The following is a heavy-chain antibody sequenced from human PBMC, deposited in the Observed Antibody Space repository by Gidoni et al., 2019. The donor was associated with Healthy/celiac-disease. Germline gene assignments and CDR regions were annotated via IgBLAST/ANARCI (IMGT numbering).Heavy chain of an antibody. CDR1: GFTFSSYE. J-gene: IGHJ4*02. Sequence: EVQLVASGGGLVQPGGSLRLSCAACGFTFSSYEMNWVRQAPGKGLEWVSYISSSGSTIYYAESVKGRFTISRDNAKNSLYLQMNSLRAEDTAVYYCATPLLVIVATDYWGQGTLVTVSS. D-gene: IGHD5-12*01. CDR3: ATPLLVIVATDY. CDR2: ISSSGSTI. V-gene: IGHV3-48*03.